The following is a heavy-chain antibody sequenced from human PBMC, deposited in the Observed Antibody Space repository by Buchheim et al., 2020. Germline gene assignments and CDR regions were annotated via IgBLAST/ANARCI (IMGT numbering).Heavy chain of an antibody. D-gene: IGHD2-2*01. J-gene: IGHJ5*02. CDR3: ASLGGGYCSSTSCSYWFDP. CDR2: IYHSGST. Sequence: QVQLQESGPGLVKPSGTLSLTCAVSGGSISSSNWWSWVRQPPGKGLEWIGEIYHSGSTNYNPSLKSRVTISVDKSKNKFSLELSSVTAADTAVYYCASLGGGYCSSTSCSYWFDPWGQGTL. CDR1: GGSISSSNW. V-gene: IGHV4-4*02.